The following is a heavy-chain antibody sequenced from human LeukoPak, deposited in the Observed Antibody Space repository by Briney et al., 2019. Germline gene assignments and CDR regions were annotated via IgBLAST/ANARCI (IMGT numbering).Heavy chain of an antibody. J-gene: IGHJ4*02. CDR1: GYTFTSYG. CDR2: MNPNSGNT. Sequence: ASVKVSCKASGYTFTSYGISWVRQAPGQGLEWMGWMNPNSGNTGYAQKFQGRVTMTRNTSISTAYMELSSLRSEDTAVYYCARVKTEWELLEVDYWGQGTLVTVSS. V-gene: IGHV1-8*02. D-gene: IGHD1-26*01. CDR3: ARVKTEWELLEVDY.